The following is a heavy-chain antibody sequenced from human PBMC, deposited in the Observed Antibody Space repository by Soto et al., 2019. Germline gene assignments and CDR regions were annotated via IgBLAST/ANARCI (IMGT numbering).Heavy chain of an antibody. Sequence: XGSLGLSCAASGFTFSRDGMSGVRQAPGKGLEWVSLITDNGGSTYYADSVKGRFTISRDNTKNTLFLQMNSLRAEDTAVYYCAKERATKTACDYWGQGALVTV. CDR3: AKERATKTACDY. CDR1: GFTFSRDG. CDR2: ITDNGGST. V-gene: IGHV3-23*01. J-gene: IGHJ4*02. D-gene: IGHD2-21*01.